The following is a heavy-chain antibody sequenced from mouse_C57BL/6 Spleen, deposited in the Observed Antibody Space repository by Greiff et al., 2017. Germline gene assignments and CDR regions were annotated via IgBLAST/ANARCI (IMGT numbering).Heavy chain of an antibody. D-gene: IGHD1-1*01. CDR3: ARDGITTVVADY. V-gene: IGHV5-4*01. Sequence: EVQGVESGGGLVKPGGSLKLSCAASGFTFSSYAMSWVRQTPEKRLEWVATISDGGSYTYYPDNVKGRFTISRDNAKNNLYLQMSHLKSEDTAMYYCARDGITTVVADYWGQGTTLTVSS. CDR2: ISDGGSYT. J-gene: IGHJ2*01. CDR1: GFTFSSYA.